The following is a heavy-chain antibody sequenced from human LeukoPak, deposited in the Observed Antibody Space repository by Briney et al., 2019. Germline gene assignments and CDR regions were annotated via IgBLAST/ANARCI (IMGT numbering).Heavy chain of an antibody. CDR3: AHRRVSSSRVY. CDR2: IYWDDDK. V-gene: IGHV2-5*02. D-gene: IGHD6-6*01. Sequence: SGPTLVKPTQTLTLTCTFSGLSLSTSGVGVGWIRQPSAKALEWLPLIYWDDDKRYSPSLKSSLTINKDASKNHVVLTMTNMDPVDTATYYCAHRRVSSSRVYWGQGTLVTVSS. CDR1: GLSLSTSGVG. J-gene: IGHJ4*02.